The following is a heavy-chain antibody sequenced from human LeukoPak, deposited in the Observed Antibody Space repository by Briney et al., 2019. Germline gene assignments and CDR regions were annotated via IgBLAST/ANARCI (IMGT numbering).Heavy chain of an antibody. CDR2: ISGSGGST. V-gene: IGHV3-23*01. J-gene: IGHJ4*02. CDR1: GFTFSSYA. CDR3: AKDLGYCSGGSCYTLDY. D-gene: IGHD2-15*01. Sequence: PGGSLRLSCAASGFTFSSYAMSWVRQAPGKGLEWVSAISGSGGSTYYADSVKGRFTISRDNSKNTLYLQMNSLRAEDTAVYHCAKDLGYCSGGSCYTLDYWGQGTLVTVSS.